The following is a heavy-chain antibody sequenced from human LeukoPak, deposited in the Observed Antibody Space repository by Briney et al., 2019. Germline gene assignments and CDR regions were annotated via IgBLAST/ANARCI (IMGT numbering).Heavy chain of an antibody. D-gene: IGHD4-23*01. CDR3: ARSDPPPRWGVLDV. V-gene: IGHV1-2*02. CDR1: GYTFSDYY. Sequence: ASVKVSCKASGYTFSDYYMHWVRQAPGQGLEWMGWINLNGGGTNYAQKFQGRVTMTRDTSINTAYMELRSLKSDDTAVYYCARSDPPPRWGVLDVWGQGTTVTVSS. J-gene: IGHJ6*02. CDR2: INLNGGGT.